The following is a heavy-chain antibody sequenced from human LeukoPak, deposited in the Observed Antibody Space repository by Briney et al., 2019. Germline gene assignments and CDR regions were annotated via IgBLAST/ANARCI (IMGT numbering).Heavy chain of an antibody. CDR3: ARLRVQLWLDESFDYYGMDV. J-gene: IGHJ6*02. D-gene: IGHD5-18*01. CDR2: ISYDGSNK. V-gene: IGHV3-30-3*01. Sequence: GGSLRLSCAASGFTFSSYAMHWVRQAPGKGLEWVAVISYDGSNKYYADSVKGRFTISRDNSKNTLYLQMNSLAAEDTAVYYCARLRVQLWLDESFDYYGMDVWGQGTTVTVSS. CDR1: GFTFSSYA.